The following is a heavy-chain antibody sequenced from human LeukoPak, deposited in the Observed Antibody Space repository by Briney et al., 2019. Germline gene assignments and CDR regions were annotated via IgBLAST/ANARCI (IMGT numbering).Heavy chain of an antibody. V-gene: IGHV3-53*01. CDR2: IYSGGST. CDR3: ARALSGVVVAATWGYFDY. CDR1: GFTVSSNY. D-gene: IGHD2-15*01. J-gene: IGHJ4*02. Sequence: PGGSLRLXCAASGFTVSSNYMSWVRQAPGKGLEWVSVIYSGGSTYYADSVKGRFTISRDNSKNTLYLQMNSLRAEDTAVYYCARALSGVVVAATWGYFDYWGQGTLVTVSS.